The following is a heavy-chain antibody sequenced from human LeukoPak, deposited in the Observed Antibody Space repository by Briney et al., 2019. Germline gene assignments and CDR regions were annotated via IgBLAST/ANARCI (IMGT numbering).Heavy chain of an antibody. Sequence: GGSLRLSCAASGFTFSSYWMSWVRQAPGKGLEWVANIKQDGSEKYYVDSVKGRFTISRDNAKNSLYLQMNSLRAEDTAVYYCARDVPDYYDSSGYYYYFDYWGQGTLATVSS. J-gene: IGHJ4*02. CDR1: GFTFSSYW. D-gene: IGHD3-22*01. CDR2: IKQDGSEK. V-gene: IGHV3-7*01. CDR3: ARDVPDYYDSSGYYYYFDY.